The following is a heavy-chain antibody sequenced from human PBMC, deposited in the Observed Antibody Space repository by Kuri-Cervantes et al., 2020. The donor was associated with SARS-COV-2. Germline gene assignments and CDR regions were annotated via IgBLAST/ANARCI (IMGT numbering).Heavy chain of an antibody. CDR3: ARQGFSKGGYFDY. V-gene: IGHV4-30-2*01. CDR2: IYHSGST. J-gene: IGHJ4*02. Sequence: LRLSCTVSGGSISSGGYYWSWIRQPPGKGLEWIGYIYHSGSTYYNPSLKSRVTIPVDRSKNQFSLKLSSVTAADTALYYCARQGFSKGGYFDYWGQGTLVTVSS. CDR1: GGSISSGGYY. D-gene: IGHD3-3*01.